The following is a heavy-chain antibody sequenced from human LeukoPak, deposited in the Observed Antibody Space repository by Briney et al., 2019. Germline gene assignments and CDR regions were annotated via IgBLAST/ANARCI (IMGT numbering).Heavy chain of an antibody. D-gene: IGHD3-16*01. CDR2: ISHNGGST. Sequence: GGSLRLSCAASGFTFSSYAMHWVRQAPGKGLEYVSAISHNGGSTYYANSVKGRFTISRDNSKNRLYLQMGSLREEDMAVYYCARDWAGAVRWYFDLWGRGTLVTVSS. V-gene: IGHV3-64*01. CDR1: GFTFSSYA. J-gene: IGHJ2*01. CDR3: ARDWAGAVRWYFDL.